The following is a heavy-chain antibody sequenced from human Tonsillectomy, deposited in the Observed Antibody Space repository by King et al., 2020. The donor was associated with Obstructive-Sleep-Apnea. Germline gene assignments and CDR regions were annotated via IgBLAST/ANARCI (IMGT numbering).Heavy chain of an antibody. Sequence: VQLQESGPGLVKPSQTLSLTCTVSGGSINTGGYYWSWLRPFPGKGLEWIGYIYHTGSTYHNPSLRSRVTISLDTSKNQFSLRLSPLTAADTAVYYCAGHVIGGGAAPPVRFDAGGQGTPVTVPS. V-gene: IGHV4-31*03. D-gene: IGHD2-15*01. J-gene: IGHJ5*02. CDR3: AGHVIGGGAAPPVRFDA. CDR2: IYHTGST. CDR1: GGSINTGGYY.